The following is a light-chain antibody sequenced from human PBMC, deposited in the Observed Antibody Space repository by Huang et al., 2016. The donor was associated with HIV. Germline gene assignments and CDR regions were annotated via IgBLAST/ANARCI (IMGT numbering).Light chain of an antibody. Sequence: IQMTQSPASLSAYVGDRVTISCHTNQDIRSYLNWYQQKPGKAPRLLLYGGSNLQAGVPSRVSGNGSGTDFTITISSLQSEDIATYYCQQYDSLYTFGQGTRLEIK. CDR3: QQYDSLYT. J-gene: IGKJ2*01. V-gene: IGKV1-33*01. CDR2: GGS. CDR1: QDIRSY.